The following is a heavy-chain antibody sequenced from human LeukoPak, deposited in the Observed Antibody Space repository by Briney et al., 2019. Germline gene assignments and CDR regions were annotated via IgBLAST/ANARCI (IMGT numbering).Heavy chain of an antibody. D-gene: IGHD3-22*01. Sequence: PGGSLRLSCAASGFTFDDYGMSWVRQAPGKGLEWVCGIYWNVVSTGYADSVKGRFTISRDNAKNSLYLQMNSLRAEDTALYYCAREYDSSGYYYLGYYYYYMDVWGKGTTVTVSS. V-gene: IGHV3-20*04. CDR3: AREYDSSGYYYLGYYYYYMDV. J-gene: IGHJ6*03. CDR1: GFTFDDYG. CDR2: IYWNVVST.